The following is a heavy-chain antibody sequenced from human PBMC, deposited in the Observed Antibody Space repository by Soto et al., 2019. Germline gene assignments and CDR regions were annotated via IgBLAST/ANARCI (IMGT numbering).Heavy chain of an antibody. CDR1: GYTFTSYD. J-gene: IGHJ6*02. CDR3: ARGSATVYPYYYYGMDV. CDR2: MNPNSGNT. V-gene: IGHV1-8*01. Sequence: GASVKVSCKASGYTFTSYDINWVRQATGQGLEWMGWMNPNSGNTGYAQKFQGRVTMTRNTSISTAYMELSSLRSEDTAVYYCARGSATVYPYYYYGMDVWGQGTTVTVSS. D-gene: IGHD1-26*01.